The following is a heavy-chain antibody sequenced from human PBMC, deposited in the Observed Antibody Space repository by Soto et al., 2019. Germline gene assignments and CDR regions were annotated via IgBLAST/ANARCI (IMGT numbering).Heavy chain of an antibody. CDR3: ASSLHYGSGSYFLRPFGGYYYYMDV. J-gene: IGHJ6*03. D-gene: IGHD3-10*01. V-gene: IGHV4-31*02. CDR1: GGSISSGGYY. Sequence: SETLSLTCTVSGGSISSGGYYWSWIRQHPGKGLEWIGYIYYSGSTYYNPSLKSRVTISVDTSKNQFSLKLSSVTAADTAVYYCASSLHYGSGSYFLRPFGGYYYYMDVWGKGTTVTLSS. CDR2: IYYSGST.